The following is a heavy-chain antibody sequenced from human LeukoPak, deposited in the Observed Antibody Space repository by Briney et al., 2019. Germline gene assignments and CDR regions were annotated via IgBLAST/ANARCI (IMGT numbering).Heavy chain of an antibody. D-gene: IGHD6-19*01. Sequence: GGSLRLSCAASGLTFSSYGMHWVRQAPGKGLEWVAVIWYDGSNKYYADSVKGRFTISRDNSKNTLYLQMNSLRAEDTAVYYCAKGRGWYVGDAFDIWGQGTMVTVSS. V-gene: IGHV3-33*06. CDR1: GLTFSSYG. CDR2: IWYDGSNK. CDR3: AKGRGWYVGDAFDI. J-gene: IGHJ3*02.